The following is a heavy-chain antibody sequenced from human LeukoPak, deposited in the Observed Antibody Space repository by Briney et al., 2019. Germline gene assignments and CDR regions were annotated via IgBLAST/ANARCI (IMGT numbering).Heavy chain of an antibody. V-gene: IGHV3-48*01. CDR1: GFTFSSYW. Sequence: GGSLRLSCAASGFTFSSYWMHWVRQAPGKGLEWVSYISSSSSTIYYADSVKGRFTISRDNAKNSLYLQMNSLRAEDTAVYYCARPVDFWSGSWFDPWGQGTLVTVSS. CDR2: ISSSSSTI. D-gene: IGHD3-3*01. CDR3: ARPVDFWSGSWFDP. J-gene: IGHJ5*02.